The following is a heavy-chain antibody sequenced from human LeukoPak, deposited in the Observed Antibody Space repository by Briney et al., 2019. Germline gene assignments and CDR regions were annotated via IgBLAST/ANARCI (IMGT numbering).Heavy chain of an antibody. CDR3: AREDYDSTGYYYIDY. J-gene: IGHJ4*02. V-gene: IGHV4-59*01. CDR2: IFYIGSA. Sequence: SETLSLTCTVSGGSISTYYWNWIRQPPGKGLEWLGYIFYIGSANYNPSLKSRVTISVDTSKNQFSLKLSSVTAADTAVYYCAREDYDSTGYYYIDYWGQGTLVTVSS. CDR1: GGSISTYY. D-gene: IGHD3-22*01.